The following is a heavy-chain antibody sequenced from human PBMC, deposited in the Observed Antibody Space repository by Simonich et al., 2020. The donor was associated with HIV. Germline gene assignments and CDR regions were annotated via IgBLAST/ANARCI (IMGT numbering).Heavy chain of an antibody. CDR3: AKEHDSSYWYFDL. CDR1: RFTFSSYS. Sequence: EVQLVESGGGLVKPGGSLRLSCAASRFTFSSYSMNWVRQAPVNGLEWVSGIRVSGGRTYYADSVKGRFTISRDNSKNTLYLQMNSLRAEDTAVYYCAKEHDSSYWYFDLWGRGTLVTVSS. J-gene: IGHJ2*01. CDR2: IRVSGGRT. D-gene: IGHD4-4*01. V-gene: IGHV3-23*04.